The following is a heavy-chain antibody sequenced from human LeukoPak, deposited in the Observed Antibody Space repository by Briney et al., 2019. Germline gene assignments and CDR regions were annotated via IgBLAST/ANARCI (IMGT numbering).Heavy chain of an antibody. D-gene: IGHD6-19*01. CDR3: ARGPPIAVAGTFDY. J-gene: IGHJ4*02. Sequence: GGSLRLSCAASGFTFSSYSMNWVRQAPGKGLEWVSSISSSSSYIYYADSVKGRFTISRDNAKNSLYLQMNSLRAEDTAVYYCARGPPIAVAGTFDYWGQGTLVTVSS. CDR1: GFTFSSYS. V-gene: IGHV3-21*01. CDR2: ISSSSSYI.